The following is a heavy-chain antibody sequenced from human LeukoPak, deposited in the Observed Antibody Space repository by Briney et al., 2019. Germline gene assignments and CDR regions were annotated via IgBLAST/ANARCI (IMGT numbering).Heavy chain of an antibody. V-gene: IGHV4-34*01. J-gene: IGHJ6*03. D-gene: IGHD3-9*01. CDR1: GGFFSGYY. Sequence: SETLSLTCGVYGGFFSGYYWSWIRQPPGKGLEWIGEINHSGSTNYNPSLKSRVTISVDTSKNQFSLKLSSVTAADTAVYYCARGIRYNDILTGYYRSYYYYMDVWGKGATVTVSS. CDR2: INHSGST. CDR3: ARGIRYNDILTGYYRSYYYYMDV.